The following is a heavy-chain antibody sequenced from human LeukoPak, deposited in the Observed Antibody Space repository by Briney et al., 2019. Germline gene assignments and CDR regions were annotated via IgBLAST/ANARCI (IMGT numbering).Heavy chain of an antibody. Sequence: GGSLRLSCAASGYTYSNYSTSWVSQAPGKGLRRVSGGSGGGGSTVYAGAVKGRFTFSRDNSKNTLYLQINSLRAEDTAVYYCAKVVGLGDYGGQGTLVAVS. V-gene: IGHV3-23*01. CDR3: AKVVGLGDY. CDR1: GYTYSNYS. J-gene: IGHJ4*02. D-gene: IGHD2-15*01. CDR2: GSGGGGST.